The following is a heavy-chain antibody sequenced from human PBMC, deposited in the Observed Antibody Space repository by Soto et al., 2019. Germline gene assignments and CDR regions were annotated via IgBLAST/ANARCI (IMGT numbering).Heavy chain of an antibody. CDR3: ARGGPAAAGHDY. CDR2: INDSGST. V-gene: IGHV4-34*01. Sequence: KTSETLSLTCAVSGGSFRGYFWSWIRQSPDKGLEWIGEINDSGSTYYNPSFKSRLTISVDASKSQISLTLTSVTAADSAVYYCARGGPAAAGHDYWGQGTLVTVSS. J-gene: IGHJ4*02. D-gene: IGHD6-13*01. CDR1: GGSFRGYF.